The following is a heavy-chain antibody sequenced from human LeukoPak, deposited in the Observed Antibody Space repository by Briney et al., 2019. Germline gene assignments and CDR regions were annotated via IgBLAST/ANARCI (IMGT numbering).Heavy chain of an antibody. CDR2: IYYSGST. Sequence: SETLSLTCTVSGGSISSYYWSWIRRPAGKGLEWIGYIYYSGSTNYNPSLKSRVTISVDTSKNQFSLKLSSVTAADTAVYYCASSSGSYEIDYWGQGTLVTVSS. J-gene: IGHJ4*02. D-gene: IGHD3-10*01. V-gene: IGHV4-59*01. CDR1: GGSISSYY. CDR3: ASSSGSYEIDY.